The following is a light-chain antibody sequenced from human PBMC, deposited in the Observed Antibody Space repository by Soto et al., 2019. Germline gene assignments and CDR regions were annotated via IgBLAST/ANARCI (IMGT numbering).Light chain of an antibody. V-gene: IGKV1-39*01. J-gene: IGKJ5*01. CDR3: QQSTSAVPIT. Sequence: DVQMTQSPSSLSASLGDRVTISCRASQYIGDSLNWYQQKPGQPPKLLIYAIASLQSGVPSRFSGSGPGTEFTLTINNVQPEDFATYWCQQSTSAVPITFGQGTRLEIK. CDR1: QYIGDS. CDR2: AIA.